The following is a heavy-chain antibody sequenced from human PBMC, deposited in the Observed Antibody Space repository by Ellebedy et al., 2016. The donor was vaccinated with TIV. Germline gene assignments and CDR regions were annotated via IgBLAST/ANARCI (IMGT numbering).Heavy chain of an antibody. CDR2: FGVSGDTT. V-gene: IGHV3-23*01. CDR3: ARGKSGTYIHHALDS. CDR1: GFTFSTYA. J-gene: IGHJ4*02. D-gene: IGHD1-14*01. Sequence: PGGSLRLSCVASGFTFSTYAMSWVRQAPGKGLEWVSGFGVSGDTTYYADSVKGRFTVSRDNSRNTLYLQMTSLGADDTAIYYCARGKSGTYIHHALDSWGRGTLVTVSS.